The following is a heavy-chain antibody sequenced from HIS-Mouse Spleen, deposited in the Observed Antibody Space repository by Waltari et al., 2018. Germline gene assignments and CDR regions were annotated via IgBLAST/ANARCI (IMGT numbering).Heavy chain of an antibody. CDR2: IYSGGST. Sequence: EVQLVESGGGLIQPGGSLRPPCAAFGFPVSSTYRSWVRQAPGKGLELVSVIYSGGSTYYANSVKGRLTISRDNSKNTLYLQMNSLRAEDTAVYYCARGGLAAAGWYFDLWGRGTLVTVSS. CDR3: ARGGLAAAGWYFDL. CDR1: GFPVSSTY. J-gene: IGHJ2*01. D-gene: IGHD6-13*01. V-gene: IGHV3-53*01.